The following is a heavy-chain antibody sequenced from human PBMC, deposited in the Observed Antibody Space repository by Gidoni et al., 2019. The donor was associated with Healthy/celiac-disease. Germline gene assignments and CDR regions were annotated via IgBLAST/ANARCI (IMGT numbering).Heavy chain of an antibody. J-gene: IGHJ4*02. CDR3: ARGRYSGSYHLDY. Sequence: QVQLVQSGAAVQEHGCSVKVSCKASGGTFSSYTISWVRQDPGQGLEWLGRIIPILGIANYAQKFQGRVTITADKSTSTAYMELSSLRSEDTAVYYCARGRYSGSYHLDYWGQGTLVTVSS. CDR2: IIPILGIA. V-gene: IGHV1-69*02. CDR1: GGTFSSYT. D-gene: IGHD1-26*01.